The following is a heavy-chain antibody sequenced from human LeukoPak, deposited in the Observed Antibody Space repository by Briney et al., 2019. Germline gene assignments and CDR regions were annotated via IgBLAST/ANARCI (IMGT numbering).Heavy chain of an antibody. D-gene: IGHD4-17*01. CDR2: ISSSGSTI. Sequence: PGGSLRLSCAASGFTFSDYYMSWIRQAPGKGLEWVSYISSSGSTIYYADSVKGRFTISRNNAKNSQYLQMNSLRAEDTAVYYCARDHGYGDSEVDYWGQGTLVTVSS. CDR1: GFTFSDYY. J-gene: IGHJ4*02. CDR3: ARDHGYGDSEVDY. V-gene: IGHV3-11*01.